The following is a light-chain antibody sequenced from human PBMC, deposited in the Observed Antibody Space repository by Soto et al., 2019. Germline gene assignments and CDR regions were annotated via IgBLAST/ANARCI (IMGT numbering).Light chain of an antibody. CDR1: QPISNY. CDR3: QKYNSAPLT. CDR2: AAS. V-gene: IGKV1-27*01. Sequence: NQMSPSSSSLSASLRDGGTTTFPASQPISNYLAWYQQKPGKIPNLLIYAASTLQAGVPSRFSGSGSGTDFTLTISSLQPEDVAAYYCQKYNSAPLTFGGGTKVDIK. J-gene: IGKJ4*01.